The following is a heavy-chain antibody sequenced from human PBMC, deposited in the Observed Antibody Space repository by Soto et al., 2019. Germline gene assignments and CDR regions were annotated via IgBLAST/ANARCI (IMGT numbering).Heavy chain of an antibody. CDR2: IYYSGST. Sequence: PSETLSLTCTVSGGSISSSSYYWGWIRQPPGKGLEWIGSIYYSGSTYYNPSFKSRVTISVDTSKNQFSLKLSSVTAADTAVYYCARHPSGSYIPGRWFDPWGQGTLVTVSS. CDR3: ARHPSGSYIPGRWFDP. V-gene: IGHV4-39*01. CDR1: GGSISSSSYY. D-gene: IGHD3-10*01. J-gene: IGHJ5*02.